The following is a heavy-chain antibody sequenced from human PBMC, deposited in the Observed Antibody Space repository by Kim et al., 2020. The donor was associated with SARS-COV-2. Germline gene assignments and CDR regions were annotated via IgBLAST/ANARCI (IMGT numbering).Heavy chain of an antibody. V-gene: IGHV4-28*01. J-gene: IGHJ5*02. CDR1: GYSLTNNYW. D-gene: IGHD3-3*01. CDR3: ARMNFGSNWFDP. CDR2: IYYSGST. Sequence: YAVSGYSLTNNYWWAWIRQPPGKGLEWIGYIYYSGSTHHNPSLKSRVSMSVDTSKNQFSLQLSSVTAADTALYYCARMNFGSNWFDPWGQGTLVTVSS.